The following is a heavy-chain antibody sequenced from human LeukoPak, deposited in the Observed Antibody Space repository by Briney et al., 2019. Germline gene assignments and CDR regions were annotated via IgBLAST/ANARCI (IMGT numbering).Heavy chain of an antibody. CDR2: ISDSGGDT. V-gene: IGHV3-23*01. J-gene: IGHJ4*02. D-gene: IGHD4-4*01. Sequence: PGGSLSLSCAAPGLTFSTYGMTWARQAQGKGLEWASRISDSGGDTYYADSVKGRFTVYRDNSKNTLYLQMNSLRVEDTAVYYCAKRSLYSGMPYFDYWGQGTLVTVSS. CDR3: AKRSLYSGMPYFDY. CDR1: GLTFSTYG.